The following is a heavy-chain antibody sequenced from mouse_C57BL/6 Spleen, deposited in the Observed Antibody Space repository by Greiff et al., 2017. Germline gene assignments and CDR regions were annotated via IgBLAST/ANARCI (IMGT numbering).Heavy chain of an antibody. CDR1: GFTFSDYG. D-gene: IGHD2-3*01. CDR2: ISSGSSTI. Sequence: EVQLQESGGGLVKPGGSLKLSCAASGFTFSDYGMHWVRQAPEKGLEWVAYISSGSSTIYYADTVKGRFTISRDNAKNTLFLQMTSLRSEDTAMYYCARDPLIYDGYFDYWGQGTTLTVSS. V-gene: IGHV5-17*01. J-gene: IGHJ2*01. CDR3: ARDPLIYDGYFDY.